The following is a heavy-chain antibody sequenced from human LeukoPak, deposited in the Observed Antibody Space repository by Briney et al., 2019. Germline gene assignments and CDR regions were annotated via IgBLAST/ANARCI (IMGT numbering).Heavy chain of an antibody. J-gene: IGHJ3*02. Sequence: PGGSLRLSCAASGFTFSSYAMSWVRRSSGKGLEWVSGIGSSGGGTYYADSVKGRFTISRDTSKDTVYLQMDSLRAEDTAIYYCAKIHQSRVVVGAKGAFDIWGQGTVVTVSS. CDR2: IGSSGGGT. CDR3: AKIHQSRVVVGAKGAFDI. V-gene: IGHV3-23*01. CDR1: GFTFSSYA. D-gene: IGHD2-15*01.